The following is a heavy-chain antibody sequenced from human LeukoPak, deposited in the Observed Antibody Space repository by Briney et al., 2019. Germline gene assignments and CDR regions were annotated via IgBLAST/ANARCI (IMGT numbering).Heavy chain of an antibody. Sequence: GGSLRLSCAASGFSFNDYSISWIRQAPGKGLEWLSYITSSGTTTYYADSMMGRFTISSDNAKNSLYLQMNSLRAEDTAVYYCAMGLSAAILGGFDYWGQGTLVTVSS. V-gene: IGHV3-11*01. CDR2: ITSSGTTT. J-gene: IGHJ4*02. D-gene: IGHD2-2*01. CDR3: AMGLSAAILGGFDY. CDR1: GFSFNDYS.